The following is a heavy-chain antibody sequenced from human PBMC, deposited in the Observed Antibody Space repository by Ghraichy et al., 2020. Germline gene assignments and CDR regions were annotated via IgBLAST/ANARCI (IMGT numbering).Heavy chain of an antibody. Sequence: SETLSLTCNVSGVSISSGGYQWSWIRQSPGKGLEWIGYIYNSGSPSYNRSLKSLLTISVDLSKNVFSLKLTSVTAADTAVYYCARGFDYVGFQSWGQGTLVHVSS. CDR3: ARGFDYVGFQS. CDR1: GVSISSGGYQ. V-gene: IGHV4-31*01. J-gene: IGHJ1*01. CDR2: IYNSGSP. D-gene: IGHD4-23*01.